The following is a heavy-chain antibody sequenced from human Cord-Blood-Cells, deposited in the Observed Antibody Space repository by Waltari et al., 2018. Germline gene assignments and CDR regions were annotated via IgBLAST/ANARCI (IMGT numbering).Heavy chain of an antibody. D-gene: IGHD1-26*01. CDR3: AIGGALGATKVAALDI. CDR2: INQRGST. J-gene: IGHJ3*02. CDR1: GVSFSGYY. V-gene: IGHV4-34*01. Sequence: QVQLQQWGAGLLKPSETLSLTCAVYGVSFSGYYWSWVRQPPGKGLEWVGEINQRGSTNSHACLESPFTITVDTSKYQFYRKLSSASASDKAMYCCAIGGALGATKVAALDIWGQATRVTVSS.